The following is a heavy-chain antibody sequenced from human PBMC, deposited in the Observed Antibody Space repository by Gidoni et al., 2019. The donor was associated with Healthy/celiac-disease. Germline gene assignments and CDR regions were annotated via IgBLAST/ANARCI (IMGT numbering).Heavy chain of an antibody. J-gene: IGHJ4*02. CDR1: GYTFTSSY. D-gene: IGHD4-17*01. CDR2: INPSGGST. V-gene: IGHV1-46*01. Sequence: VQLVQSGAEVKKPGASVKVSCKASGYTFTSSYMHWVRQAPGQGLEWMGIINPSGGSTSYAQKFQGRVTMTRDTSTSTVYMELSSLRSEDTAVYYCARDPGMTTVVTTPFDYWGQGTLVTVSS. CDR3: ARDPGMTTVVTTPFDY.